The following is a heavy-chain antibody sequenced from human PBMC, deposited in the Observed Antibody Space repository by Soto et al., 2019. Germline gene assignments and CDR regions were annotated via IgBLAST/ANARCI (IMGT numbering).Heavy chain of an antibody. V-gene: IGHV3-74*02. Sequence: EVQLVESGGGLVRPGGSLRLSCAASGFTFSSYWMHWVRQAPGKGLVWVSRMNEDGGTTDYADSVKGRFTISRDNAKNTLYLQMNSLRVEDTAVYYCARAGLAPFDYWGQGTLVTVSS. CDR1: GFTFSSYW. CDR2: MNEDGGTT. D-gene: IGHD6-19*01. J-gene: IGHJ4*02. CDR3: ARAGLAPFDY.